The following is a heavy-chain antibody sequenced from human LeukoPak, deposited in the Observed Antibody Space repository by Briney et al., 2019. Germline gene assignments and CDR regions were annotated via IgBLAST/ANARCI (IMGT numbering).Heavy chain of an antibody. CDR1: GFTFSSYW. CDR3: TLHYDYVWGSYRHDY. D-gene: IGHD3-16*02. Sequence: GGSLRLSCAASGFTFSSYWMSWVRQAPGKGLEWVANIKQDGSEKYYVDSVKGRFTISRDNAKNSLFLQMNSLRGEDTAVYYCTLHYDYVWGSYRHDYWGQGTLVTVSS. J-gene: IGHJ4*02. V-gene: IGHV3-7*01. CDR2: IKQDGSEK.